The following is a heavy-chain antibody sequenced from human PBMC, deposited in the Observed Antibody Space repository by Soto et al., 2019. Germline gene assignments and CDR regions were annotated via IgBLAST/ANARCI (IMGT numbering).Heavy chain of an antibody. J-gene: IGHJ1*01. Sequence: EVQLLESGGGLVQPGGSLRLSCAASGFTFSSYAMSWVRQAPGKGLEWVSAISGSGGSTYYADSVKGRFTISRDNSKNTLYLQMNSLRAEDTAVHYCAKDRVLKQHLAEYFQHWGQGTLVTVSS. CDR3: AKDRVLKQHLAEYFQH. CDR1: GFTFSSYA. D-gene: IGHD6-13*01. V-gene: IGHV3-23*01. CDR2: ISGSGGST.